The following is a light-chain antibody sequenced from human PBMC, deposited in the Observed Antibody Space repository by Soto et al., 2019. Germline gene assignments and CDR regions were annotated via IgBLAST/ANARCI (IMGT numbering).Light chain of an antibody. CDR1: QSITIY. V-gene: IGKV1-39*01. CDR3: QQYDSYSRT. J-gene: IGKJ1*01. CDR2: GAS. Sequence: DIQMTQSPSSLSASVGDRVTITCRASQSITIYLNWYQQRPGGAPNLLIFGASTLQSGVPSRFSGSGSGTEFTLTISSLQPDDFATYYCQQYDSYSRTVGQGTKVDIK.